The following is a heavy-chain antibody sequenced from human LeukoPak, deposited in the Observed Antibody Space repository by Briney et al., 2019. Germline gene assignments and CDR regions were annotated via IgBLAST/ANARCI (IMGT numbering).Heavy chain of an antibody. CDR3: ARYYYDSSGYYYFDY. CDR2: ISKSGSTI. J-gene: IGHJ4*02. CDR1: GCTFSDYY. Sequence: GGSLRLSCAASGCTFSDYYMSWIRQPPGKGLEGVSYISKSGSTIYYADSVKGRFTISRGNAKNSLYLQMNSQRADDTAVYYCARYYYDSSGYYYFDYWGQGTLVTVSS. D-gene: IGHD3-22*01. V-gene: IGHV3-11*01.